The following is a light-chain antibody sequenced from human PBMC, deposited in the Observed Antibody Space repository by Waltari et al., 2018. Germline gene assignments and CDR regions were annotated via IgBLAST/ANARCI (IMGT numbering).Light chain of an antibody. Sequence: DIQMTQSPSSLSAYVGDRVTITCRASQGISNYLAWYQQKPGKVPKLLIYAASTFRSGVPSRFSGSGSGTDFTLTISSLQPEDVATYYCQKYNSAPYTFGQGTKLEIK. V-gene: IGKV1-27*01. J-gene: IGKJ2*01. CDR3: QKYNSAPYT. CDR1: QGISNY. CDR2: AAS.